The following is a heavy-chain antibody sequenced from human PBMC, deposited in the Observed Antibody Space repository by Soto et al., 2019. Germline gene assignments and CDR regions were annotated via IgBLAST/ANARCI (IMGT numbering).Heavy chain of an antibody. D-gene: IGHD3-22*01. Sequence: QVQLVESGGGVVQPGRSLRLSCAASGFTFSSYGRHWVRQAPGKGLEWVAVISYDGSNKYYADSVKGRFTISRDNSKNTLYLQMNSLRAEDTAVYYCAKDLRVEAYDSSGFDYWGQGTLVTVSS. CDR2: ISYDGSNK. CDR1: GFTFSSYG. J-gene: IGHJ4*02. CDR3: AKDLRVEAYDSSGFDY. V-gene: IGHV3-30*18.